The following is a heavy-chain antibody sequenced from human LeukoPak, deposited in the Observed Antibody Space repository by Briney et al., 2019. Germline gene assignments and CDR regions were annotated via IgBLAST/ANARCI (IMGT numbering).Heavy chain of an antibody. V-gene: IGHV3-33*01. CDR3: ARPPNIAAAGQD. Sequence: PGGSLRLSCAASAFIFSHYGMHWVRQVPGKGLEWVAVIWANGNDKYYIDSVKGRFTVSRDNSKNTLYLQMNSLRPEDTAVYYCARPPNIAAAGQDWGQGTLVTVSS. J-gene: IGHJ4*02. CDR2: IWANGNDK. D-gene: IGHD6-13*01. CDR1: AFIFSHYG.